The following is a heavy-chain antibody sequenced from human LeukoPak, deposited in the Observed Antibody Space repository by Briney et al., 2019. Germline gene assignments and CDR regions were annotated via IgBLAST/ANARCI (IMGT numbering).Heavy chain of an antibody. CDR1: GFTFDDYD. CDR3: GEDFSSSWYIDY. Sequence: GGSLRLFCAACGFTFDDYDMHWVRQVPGKGLEWVALISGDGFSTYYADSVKGRFTISRDNSKNSLYLQMNSLRSEDTALYYCGEDFSSSWYIDYWGQGTLDTVSS. CDR2: ISGDGFST. J-gene: IGHJ4*02. V-gene: IGHV3-43*02. D-gene: IGHD6-13*01.